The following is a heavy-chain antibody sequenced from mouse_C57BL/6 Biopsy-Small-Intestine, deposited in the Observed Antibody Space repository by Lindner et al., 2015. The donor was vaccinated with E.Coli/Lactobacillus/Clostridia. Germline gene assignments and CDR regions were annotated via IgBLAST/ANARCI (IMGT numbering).Heavy chain of an antibody. J-gene: IGHJ2*01. V-gene: IGHV1-84*01. CDR3: AREYYDGSYPLFDY. CDR2: IYPGSGNT. D-gene: IGHD1-1*01. CDR1: GYAFTDYY. Sequence: VQLQESGPELVKPGASVKISCKASGYAFTDYYINWVKQRPGQGLEWIGWIYPGSGNTKYNEKFKGKATLTVDTSSSTAYMQLSSLTSEDSAVYFCAREYYDGSYPLFDYWGQGTTLTVSS.